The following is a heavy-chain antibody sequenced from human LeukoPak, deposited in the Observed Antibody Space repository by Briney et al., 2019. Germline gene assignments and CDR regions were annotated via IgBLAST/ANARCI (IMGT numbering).Heavy chain of an antibody. Sequence: SETLSLTCTVSGGSISSGGYYWSWIRQHPGKGLEWIGYIYYSGSTYYNPSLKSRATISVDTSKNQFSLKLSSVTAADTAVYYCARSYDSSGNDYWGQGTLVTVSS. J-gene: IGHJ4*02. CDR3: ARSYDSSGNDY. V-gene: IGHV4-31*03. CDR2: IYYSGST. D-gene: IGHD3-22*01. CDR1: GGSISSGGYY.